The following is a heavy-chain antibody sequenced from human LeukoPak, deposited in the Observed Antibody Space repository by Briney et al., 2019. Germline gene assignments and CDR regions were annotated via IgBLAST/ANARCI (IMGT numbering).Heavy chain of an antibody. Sequence: SETLSLTCAVYGGSFSGYYWSWIRQPPGKGLEWIGEINHSGSTNYNPSLKSRVTISVDTSKNQFSLKLSSVTAADTAVYYCARRKNYYGSGSYSKQYDYWGQGTLVTVSS. V-gene: IGHV4-34*01. D-gene: IGHD3-10*01. J-gene: IGHJ4*02. CDR2: INHSGST. CDR3: ARRKNYYGSGSYSKQYDY. CDR1: GGSFSGYY.